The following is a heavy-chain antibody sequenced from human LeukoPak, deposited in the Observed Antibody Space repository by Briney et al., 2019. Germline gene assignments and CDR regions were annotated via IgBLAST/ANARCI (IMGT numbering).Heavy chain of an antibody. CDR2: ISYDGSNK. D-gene: IGHD2-2*01. V-gene: IGHV3-30-3*01. CDR1: GFTFSSYA. J-gene: IGHJ6*02. CDR3: ARGPNIVVVPAAGPRYYYGMDV. Sequence: PGRSLRLSCAASGFTFSSYAMHWVRQAPGKGLEWVAVISYDGSNKYYADSVKGRFTISRDNSKNTLYLRMNSLRAEDTAVYYCARGPNIVVVPAAGPRYYYGMDVWGQGTTVTVSS.